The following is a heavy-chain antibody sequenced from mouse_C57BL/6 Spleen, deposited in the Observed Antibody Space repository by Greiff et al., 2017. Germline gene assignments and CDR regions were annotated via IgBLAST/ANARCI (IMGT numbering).Heavy chain of an antibody. CDR3: ARVGYYGSSSSMDY. CDR2: ISDGGSYT. D-gene: IGHD1-1*01. Sequence: EVQLVESGGGLVKPGGSLKLSCAASGFTFSSYAMSWVRQTPEKRLEWVATISDGGSYTYYPDNVKGRFTISRDNAKNNLYLQMSHLKSEDTAMYYCARVGYYGSSSSMDYWGQGTSVTVSS. J-gene: IGHJ4*01. V-gene: IGHV5-4*01. CDR1: GFTFSSYA.